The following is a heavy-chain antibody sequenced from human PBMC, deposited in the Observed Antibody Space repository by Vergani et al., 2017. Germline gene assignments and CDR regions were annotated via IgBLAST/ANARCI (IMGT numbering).Heavy chain of an antibody. D-gene: IGHD6-6*01. Sequence: QVQLQQWGAGLLKPSETLSLTCAVYGGSFSGYYWSWIRQPPGKGLEWIGEINHSGSTNYNPSLKSRVTISVDTSKNQFSLKLSSVTAADTAVYYCARFNSSSLCYFDYWGQGTLVTVSS. V-gene: IGHV4-34*01. CDR3: ARFNSSSLCYFDY. CDR1: GGSFSGYY. J-gene: IGHJ4*02. CDR2: INHSGST.